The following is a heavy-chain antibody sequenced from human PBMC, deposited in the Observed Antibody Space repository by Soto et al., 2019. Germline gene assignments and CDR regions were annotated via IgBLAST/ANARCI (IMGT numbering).Heavy chain of an antibody. CDR1: GFTFSSYW. Sequence: LRLSCEASGFTFSSYWMSWVRQAPGKGLEWVANIKQDGSEKYYVDSVKDRFTISRDNVKNSLYLQMNSLRAEDTAVYYCARDRNDFWSGYESYWGQGTLVTVSS. J-gene: IGHJ4*02. CDR3: ARDRNDFWSGYESY. V-gene: IGHV3-7*01. CDR2: IKQDGSEK. D-gene: IGHD3-3*01.